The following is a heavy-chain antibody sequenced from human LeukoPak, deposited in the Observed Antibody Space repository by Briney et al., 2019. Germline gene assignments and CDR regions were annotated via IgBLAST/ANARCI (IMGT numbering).Heavy chain of an antibody. CDR1: GYTFTSYY. CDR2: INPNSGGT. D-gene: IGHD3-16*02. CDR3: ARSWGSYRLGYYYYGMDV. J-gene: IGHJ6*02. V-gene: IGHV1-2*02. Sequence: GASVKVCCKASGYTFTSYYMHWVRQAPGQGLEWMGWINPNSGGTNYAQKFQGRVTMTRDTSISTAYMELSRLRSDDTAVYYCARSWGSYRLGYYYYGMDVWGQGTTVTVSS.